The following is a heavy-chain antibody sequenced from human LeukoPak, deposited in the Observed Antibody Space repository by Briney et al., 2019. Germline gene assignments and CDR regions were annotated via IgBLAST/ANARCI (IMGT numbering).Heavy chain of an antibody. Sequence: GGSLRLSCAASGFTFRNYAMTWVRQAPGKGLEWISCIGGDFTTHYADSVRGRFTISRDNSKDTIYLQMNSLRAEDTATYYCAKSIRPIDSNSWYLHFDSWGQGTLVTVSS. CDR3: AKSIRPIDSNSWYLHFDS. J-gene: IGHJ4*02. V-gene: IGHV3-23*01. D-gene: IGHD6-13*01. CDR2: IGGDFTT. CDR1: GFTFRNYA.